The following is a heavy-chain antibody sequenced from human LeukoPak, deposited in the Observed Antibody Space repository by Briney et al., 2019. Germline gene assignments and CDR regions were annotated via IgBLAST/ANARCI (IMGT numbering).Heavy chain of an antibody. CDR3: ARGPNLYCSSTSCYYYYYYYMDV. V-gene: IGHV7-4-1*02. D-gene: IGHD2-2*01. CDR1: GYTFTSYA. Sequence: ASVKVSCKASGYTFTSYAMNWVRQAPGQGLEWMGWINTNTGNPTYAQGFTGRFVFSLDTSVSTAYLQISSLKAEDTAVYYCARGPNLYCSSTSCYYYYYYYMDVWGKGTTVTISS. J-gene: IGHJ6*03. CDR2: INTNTGNP.